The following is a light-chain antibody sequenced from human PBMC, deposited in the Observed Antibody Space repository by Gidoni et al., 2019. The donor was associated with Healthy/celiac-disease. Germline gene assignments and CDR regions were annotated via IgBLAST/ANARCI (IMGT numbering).Light chain of an antibody. J-gene: IGKJ3*01. CDR2: AAS. CDR3: QQLSSSPLT. Sequence: DIQLTQSPSFLFASVGDRVTITCRASQGISSYLAWYQQKPGKAPKLLIYAASTLQGGVPSRFSGSGSGTEFTLTISSLQPEDFATYSCQQLSSSPLTFGPGTKVDIK. V-gene: IGKV1-9*01. CDR1: QGISSY.